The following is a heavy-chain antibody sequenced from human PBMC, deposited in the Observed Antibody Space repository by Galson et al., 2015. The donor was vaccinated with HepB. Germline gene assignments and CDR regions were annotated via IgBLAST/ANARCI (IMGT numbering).Heavy chain of an antibody. CDR2: IIPIFGTA. J-gene: IGHJ4*02. D-gene: IGHD3-9*01. Sequence: SVKVSCKASGGTSSSYAISWVRQAPGQGLEWMGGIIPIFGTANYAQKFQGRVTITADEPTSTAYMELSSLRSEDTAVYYCARDQWEGRRYFDWLLFAFRYWGQGTLVTVSS. CDR1: GGTSSSYA. V-gene: IGHV1-69*13. CDR3: ARDQWEGRRYFDWLLFAFRY.